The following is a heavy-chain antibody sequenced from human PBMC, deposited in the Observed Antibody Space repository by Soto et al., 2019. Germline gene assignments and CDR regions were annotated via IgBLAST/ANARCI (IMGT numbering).Heavy chain of an antibody. V-gene: IGHV5-10-1*01. CDR3: ARHDRHYYGSGSYYDYYGMDV. CDR1: GYSFTSYW. Sequence: EVQLVQSGAEVKKPGESLRISCKGSGYSFTSYWISWVRQMPGKGLEWMGRIDPSDSYTNYSPSFQGHVTISADKSISTAYLQWSSLKASDTAMYYCARHDRHYYGSGSYYDYYGMDVWGQGTTVTVSS. D-gene: IGHD3-10*01. CDR2: IDPSDSYT. J-gene: IGHJ6*02.